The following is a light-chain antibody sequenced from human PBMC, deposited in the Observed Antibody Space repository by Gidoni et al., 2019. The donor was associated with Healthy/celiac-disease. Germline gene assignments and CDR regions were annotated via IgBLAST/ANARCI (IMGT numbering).Light chain of an antibody. J-gene: IGKJ1*01. CDR2: GAS. Sequence: DIVMTQSRDSLSTPPGSMATITCKSSQSILYSSNNKNYLAWYQHKPGPPPKLLIYGASTRESGVPDRFSGSGSGTDFTLTISSLQAEDVAVYYCQQYYSNPPTFGHGTKVDIK. V-gene: IGKV4-1*01. CDR3: QQYYSNPPT. CDR1: QSILYSSNNKNY.